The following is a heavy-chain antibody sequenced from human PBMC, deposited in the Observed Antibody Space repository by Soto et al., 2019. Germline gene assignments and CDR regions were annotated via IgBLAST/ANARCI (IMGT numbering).Heavy chain of an antibody. V-gene: IGHV3-30*18. D-gene: IGHD3-10*01. CDR1: GFTFSSYG. Sequence: QVQLVESGGGVVQPGRSLRLSCAASGFTFSSYGMHWVRQAPGKGLEWVAVISYDGSNKYYADSVKGRFTISRDNSKNTLYLQMNSLRAEDTAVYYCAKEGELWVGELLPYFDYWGQGTLVTVSS. CDR2: ISYDGSNK. J-gene: IGHJ4*02. CDR3: AKEGELWVGELLPYFDY.